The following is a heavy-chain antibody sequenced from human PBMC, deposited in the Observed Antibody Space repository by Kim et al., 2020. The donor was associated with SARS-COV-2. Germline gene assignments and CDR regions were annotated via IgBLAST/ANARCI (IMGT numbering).Heavy chain of an antibody. Sequence: YHPSLQSRVTISVDTSKNQFSLKLSSVTAADTAVYYCARGLDSGSYHFDYWGQGTLVTVSS. D-gene: IGHD1-26*01. V-gene: IGHV4-34*01. CDR3: ARGLDSGSYHFDY. J-gene: IGHJ4*02.